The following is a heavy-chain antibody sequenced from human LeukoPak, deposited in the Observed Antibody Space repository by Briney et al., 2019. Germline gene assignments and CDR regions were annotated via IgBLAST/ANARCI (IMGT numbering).Heavy chain of an antibody. V-gene: IGHV4-59*01. CDR1: GDSLRRYF. CDR2: VHHSGTS. Sequence: SETLSLTCSVSGDSLRRYFWSWIRLSPGKGLEWIGYVHHSGTSRYKPSLESRVTISLDTSENQFSLTLKSVTAADTALYYCAGAEIDRLRSPGTLYYIDAWGPGTLVTVSS. D-gene: IGHD5-12*01. CDR3: AGAEIDRLRSPGTLYYIDA. J-gene: IGHJ5*02.